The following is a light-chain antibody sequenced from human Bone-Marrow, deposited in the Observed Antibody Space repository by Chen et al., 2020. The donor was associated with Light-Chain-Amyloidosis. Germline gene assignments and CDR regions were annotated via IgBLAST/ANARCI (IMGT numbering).Light chain of an antibody. CDR2: AAS. CDR1: PSISSY. Sequence: DIQTTQSPSSLSASVGDRVTIPCRASPSISSYLSWYQQKPGKAPKLLIYAASSLQSGVPSRFSGSGSGTDFTLTISSLQPEDFATYYCQQSYSTPRTFGQGTKVEIK. CDR3: QQSYSTPRT. J-gene: IGKJ1*01. V-gene: IGKV1-39*01.